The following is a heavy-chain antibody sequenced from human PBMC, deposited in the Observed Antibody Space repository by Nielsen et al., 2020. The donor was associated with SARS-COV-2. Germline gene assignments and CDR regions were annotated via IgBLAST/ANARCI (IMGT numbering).Heavy chain of an antibody. Sequence: ASVKVSCKASGYTFTGYYMHWVRQAPGQGLEWMGWINPNSGGTNYAQKFQGWVTMTRDTSISTAYMELSRLRSDDAAVYYCARDLLGAAYYDILTGYSDWFDPWGQGTLVTVSS. J-gene: IGHJ5*02. V-gene: IGHV1-2*04. D-gene: IGHD3-9*01. CDR1: GYTFTGYY. CDR3: ARDLLGAAYYDILTGYSDWFDP. CDR2: INPNSGGT.